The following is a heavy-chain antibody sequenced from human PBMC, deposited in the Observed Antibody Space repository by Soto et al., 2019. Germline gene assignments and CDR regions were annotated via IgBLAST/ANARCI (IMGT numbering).Heavy chain of an antibody. D-gene: IGHD3-3*01. CDR3: ARGRPTIFGVPTPEYFDY. V-gene: IGHV3-21*01. Sequence: GGSLRLSCAASGFTFSSYSMNWVRQAPGKGLEWVSSISSSSSYIYYADSVKGRFTISRDNAKNSLYLQMNSLRAEDTAVYYCARGRPTIFGVPTPEYFDYWGQGTLVTVS. J-gene: IGHJ4*02. CDR2: ISSSSSYI. CDR1: GFTFSSYS.